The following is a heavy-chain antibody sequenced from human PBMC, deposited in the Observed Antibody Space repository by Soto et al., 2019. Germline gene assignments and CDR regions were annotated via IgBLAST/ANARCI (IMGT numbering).Heavy chain of an antibody. J-gene: IGHJ1*01. CDR2: ITNSGYT. Sequence: SETLSVTCDVFNGSFSCYYWSWIRQPPGKGLEWIGEITNSGYTNYNPSLKNRVTILIDRSKNHFSLKVTSVTAADTAVYYCARGLEYFQHWGQGTLVTVSS. CDR1: NGSFSCYY. V-gene: IGHV4-34*01. CDR3: ARGLEYFQH.